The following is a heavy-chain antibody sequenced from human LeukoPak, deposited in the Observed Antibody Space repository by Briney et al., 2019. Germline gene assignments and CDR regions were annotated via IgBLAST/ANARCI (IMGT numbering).Heavy chain of an antibody. CDR3: AKSGYSNFIDY. CDR1: GFTFSSYA. Sequence: GGSLRLSCAASGFTFSSYAMNWVRQAPGKGLEWVSTVSGSGGSTYYAGSVKGRFTISRDNSKSTLYLQMNSLRAEDTAVYYCAKSGYSNFIDYWGQGTLVTVSS. CDR2: VSGSGGST. J-gene: IGHJ4*02. D-gene: IGHD4-11*01. V-gene: IGHV3-23*01.